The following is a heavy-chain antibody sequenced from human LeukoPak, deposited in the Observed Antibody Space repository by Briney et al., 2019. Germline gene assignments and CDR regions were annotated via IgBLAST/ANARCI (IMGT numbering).Heavy chain of an antibody. CDR2: INPNSGGT. CDR3: ARASMIVVVTETSYYYYGMDV. J-gene: IGHJ6*02. D-gene: IGHD3-22*01. Sequence: ASVKVSCKASGYTFTGYYMHWVRQAPGQGLEWMGWINPNSGGTNYAQKFQGRATMTRDTSISTAYMELSRLRSDDTAVYYCARASMIVVVTETSYYYYGMDVWGQGTTVTVSS. CDR1: GYTFTGYY. V-gene: IGHV1-2*02.